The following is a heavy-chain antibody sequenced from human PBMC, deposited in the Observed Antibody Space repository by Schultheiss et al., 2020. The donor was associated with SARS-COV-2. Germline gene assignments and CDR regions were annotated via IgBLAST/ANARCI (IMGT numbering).Heavy chain of an antibody. CDR1: GGSISSGGYY. D-gene: IGHD3-10*01. CDR3: ARVKRASGSYCLDY. Sequence: SQTLSLTCTVSGGSISSGGYYWSWIRQHPGKGLEWIGYIYYSGSTYYNPSLESRVTISVDTSKNQFSLKLSSVTAADTAVYYCARVKRASGSYCLDYWGQGALVTVSS. V-gene: IGHV4-31*03. J-gene: IGHJ4*02. CDR2: IYYSGST.